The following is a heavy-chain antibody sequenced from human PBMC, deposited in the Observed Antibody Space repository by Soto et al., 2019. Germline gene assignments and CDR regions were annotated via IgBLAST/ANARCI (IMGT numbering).Heavy chain of an antibody. V-gene: IGHV4-34*01. CDR1: GGSFSCYY. J-gene: IGHJ6*02. Sequence: AETLARTCAIYGGSFSCYYWSCIRQPPGKVLELIGEIKHSGSTNYNPSLKSRVTISVDTSKKKFSLKLNSVTAAGTAVYYCARGRGDENTFYYSCVMDDWGQGTTVTVSS. CDR2: IKHSGST. D-gene: IGHD3-16*01. CDR3: ARGRGDENTFYYSCVMDD.